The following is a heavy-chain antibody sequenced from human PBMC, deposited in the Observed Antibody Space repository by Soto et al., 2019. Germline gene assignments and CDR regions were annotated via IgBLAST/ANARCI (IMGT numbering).Heavy chain of an antibody. CDR3: ARTVDSNFDY. J-gene: IGHJ4*02. CDR1: GGSFSGYY. CDR2: INHSGST. V-gene: IGHV4-34*01. Sequence: SETLSLTCAVYGGSFSGYYWSWIRQPPGKGLEWIGEINHSGSTNYNPSLESRVTISVDTSKNQFSLKLSSVTAADTAVYYCARTVDSNFDYWGQGTLVTVSS. D-gene: IGHD2-15*01.